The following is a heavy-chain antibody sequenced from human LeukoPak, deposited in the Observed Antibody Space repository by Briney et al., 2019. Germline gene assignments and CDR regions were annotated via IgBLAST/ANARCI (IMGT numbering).Heavy chain of an antibody. CDR3: ARRSVPGRPGY. D-gene: IGHD6-6*01. CDR1: GFTFSNND. J-gene: IGHJ4*02. Sequence: GGSLRLSCAASGFTFSNNDIKWVRQSPGKGLEWVSLIYADGSTHYTDSVKGRFSISRDNPKNTVYLQMNSLRGEDTAVYYCARRSVPGRPGYWGQGTLVTVSS. V-gene: IGHV3-66*04. CDR2: IYADGST.